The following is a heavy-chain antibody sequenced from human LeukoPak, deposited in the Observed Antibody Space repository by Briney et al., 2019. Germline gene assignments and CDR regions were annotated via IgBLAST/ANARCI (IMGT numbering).Heavy chain of an antibody. CDR2: INHSGST. V-gene: IGHV4-34*01. CDR1: GGSFSGYY. D-gene: IGHD6-19*01. Sequence: SETLSLTCTVSGGSFSGYYWSWIRQPPGKGLEWIGEINHSGSTNYNPSLKSRVTISVDTSKNQFSLKLNSVTPEDTAVYYCAREGAGSGWVYWGQGTLVTVSS. CDR3: AREGAGSGWVY. J-gene: IGHJ4*02.